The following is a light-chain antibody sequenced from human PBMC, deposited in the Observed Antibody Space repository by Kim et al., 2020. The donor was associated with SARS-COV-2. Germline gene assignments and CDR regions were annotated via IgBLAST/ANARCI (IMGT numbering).Light chain of an antibody. CDR3: CSYAGRYTLL. V-gene: IGLV2-11*01. CDR2: DVS. Sequence: GESVTSAGTGTSSEGGAENYGSWYQQHPGKAPKVLIDDVSKRPSGVPDRFSGSKCGNTASLTISGLQAEDEADYYCCSYAGRYTLLFGGGTQLTVL. J-gene: IGLJ2*01. CDR1: SSEGGAENY.